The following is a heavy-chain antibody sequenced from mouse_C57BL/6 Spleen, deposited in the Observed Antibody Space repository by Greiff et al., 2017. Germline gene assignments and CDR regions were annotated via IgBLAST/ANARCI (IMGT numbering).Heavy chain of an antibody. CDR1: GYTFTSYW. J-gene: IGHJ2*01. V-gene: IGHV1-7*01. CDR2: INPSSGTP. Sequence: VQLHQSGAELAKPGASVQMSCKASGYTFTSYWMPWVKQRPGQGLEWIGYINPSSGTPKYNQKFTNKATLTVATSSSTAYMQLSSLTYEDSSVYYCAISLDGYYFYYGDYWGQGTTLSVSS. CDR3: AISLDGYYFYYGDY. D-gene: IGHD2-3*01.